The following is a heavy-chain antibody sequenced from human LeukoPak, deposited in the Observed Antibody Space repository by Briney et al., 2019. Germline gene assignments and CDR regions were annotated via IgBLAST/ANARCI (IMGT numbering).Heavy chain of an antibody. Sequence: SVKVSCKASGFTFTSSAVQWVRQARGQRLEWIGWIVVGSGNTNYAQKFQERVTITRDMSTSTAYMELSSLRSEDTAVYYCAADNWKPYYYYGMDVWGQGTTVTVSS. CDR3: AADNWKPYYYYGMDV. CDR1: GFTFTSSA. D-gene: IGHD1-1*01. J-gene: IGHJ6*02. V-gene: IGHV1-58*01. CDR2: IVVGSGNT.